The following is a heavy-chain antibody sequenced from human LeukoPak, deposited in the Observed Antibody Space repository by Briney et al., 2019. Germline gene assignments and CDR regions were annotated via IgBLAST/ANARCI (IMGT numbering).Heavy chain of an antibody. D-gene: IGHD1-7*01. CDR2: ISAGSEDS. V-gene: IGHV3-23*01. Sequence: PGGSLRLSCTASGFTFGGYAMSWVRQAPGKGLERVSSISAGSEDSYYADSVKGRFTISRDNSKSTLYLQMNSLRADDTAVYYCARTIAQYSNTWLYYYYGLDVWGQGTTVTVSS. CDR1: GFTFGGYA. CDR3: ARTIAQYSNTWLYYYYGLDV. J-gene: IGHJ6*02.